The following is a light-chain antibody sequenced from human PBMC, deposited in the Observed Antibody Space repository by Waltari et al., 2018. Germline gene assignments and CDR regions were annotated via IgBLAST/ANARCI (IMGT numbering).Light chain of an antibody. CDR1: QAINNF. J-gene: IGKJ3*01. V-gene: IGKV1-27*01. CDR2: GAS. Sequence: DIQLTQSPSSLSASVVDRVTITCRASQAINNFLAWYQQKPGRRPRFLIYGASTLQTGVPSRFSGSGSGTDFTLSIDSLQPEDVATYYGQKYNSAPFTFGPGTKVDLK. CDR3: QKYNSAPFT.